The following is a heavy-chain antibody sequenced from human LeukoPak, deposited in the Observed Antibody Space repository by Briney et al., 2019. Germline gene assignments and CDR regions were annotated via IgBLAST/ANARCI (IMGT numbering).Heavy chain of an antibody. CDR1: GFIFSNYA. V-gene: IGHV3-30*01. CDR3: ARDSTYWYDSGSSGPHYFDY. D-gene: IGHD3-10*01. Sequence: PGRSPRLSCAASGFIFSNYAMHWVRQAPGKGLEWVALISSDGSKTYPADSVKGRFSISRDNSKNTLYLQLNSLRAEDTSVYYCARDSTYWYDSGSSGPHYFDYWGQGTLVTVSS. CDR2: ISSDGSKT. J-gene: IGHJ4*02.